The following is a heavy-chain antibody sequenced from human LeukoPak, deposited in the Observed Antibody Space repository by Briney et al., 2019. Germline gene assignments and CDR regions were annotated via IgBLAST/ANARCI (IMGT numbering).Heavy chain of an antibody. CDR1: GGSISSGGYS. CDR3: ARGAPVVVVAAIPRWFDP. J-gene: IGHJ5*02. Sequence: SETLSLTCAVSGGSISSGGYSWSWIRQPPGKGLEWIGYIYHSGSTYYNPSLKSRVTISVGRSKNQFSLKLSSVTAADTAVYYCARGAPVVVVAAIPRWFDPWGQGTLVTVSS. V-gene: IGHV4-30-2*01. CDR2: IYHSGST. D-gene: IGHD2-15*01.